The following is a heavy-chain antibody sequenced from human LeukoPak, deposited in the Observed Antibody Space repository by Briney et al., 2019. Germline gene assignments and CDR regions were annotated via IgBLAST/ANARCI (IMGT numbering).Heavy chain of an antibody. CDR1: GFTFSSYG. CDR2: IRYDGSNK. CDR3: AKDSGYSGYNSGFDY. D-gene: IGHD5-12*01. J-gene: IGHJ4*02. Sequence: GGSLRLSCAASGFTFSSYGMHWVRQTPGKGLEWVAFIRYDGSNKYYADSVKGRFTISRDNSKNTLYLQMNSLRAEDTAVYYCAKDSGYSGYNSGFDYWGQGTLVTVSS. V-gene: IGHV3-30*02.